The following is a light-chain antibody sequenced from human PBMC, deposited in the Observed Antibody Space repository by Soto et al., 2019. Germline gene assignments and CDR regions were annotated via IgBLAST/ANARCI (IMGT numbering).Light chain of an antibody. Sequence: EIVLTQSPGTLSLSPGERASLPCRASQSVSSHYLAWVQQKPGQAPRLLISGASNRASDIPDRFSGSVSGTGFTLTISRLEPEDFAVYYCQQYGSSPPWTFGQGTKVDIK. CDR3: QQYGSSPPWT. V-gene: IGKV3-20*01. CDR2: GAS. J-gene: IGKJ1*01. CDR1: QSVSSHY.